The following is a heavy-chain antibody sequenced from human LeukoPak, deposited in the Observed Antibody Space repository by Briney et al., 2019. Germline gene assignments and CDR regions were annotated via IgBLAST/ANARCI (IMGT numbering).Heavy chain of an antibody. CDR2: IYYSGST. CDR3: ARDLAFGFLRYFDC. J-gene: IGHJ4*02. Sequence: SETLSLTCTVSGGSISSYYWSWIRQPPGKGLEWIGYIYYSGSTNYNPSLKSRVTISVDTSKNQFSLKLSSVTAADTAVYYCARDLAFGFLRYFDCWGQGTLVTVSS. D-gene: IGHD3-10*01. V-gene: IGHV4-59*01. CDR1: GGSISSYY.